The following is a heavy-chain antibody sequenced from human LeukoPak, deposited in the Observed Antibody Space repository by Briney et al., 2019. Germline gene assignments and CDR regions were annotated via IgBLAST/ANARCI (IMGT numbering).Heavy chain of an antibody. V-gene: IGHV4-59*08. Sequence: SETLSLTCTVSGGSISSYYWSWIRQPPGKGLEWIGYIYYSGSTNYNPSLKSRVTIPVDTSKNQFSLKLSSVTAADTAVYYCARRGDGYNYGDYYFDYWGQGTLVTVSS. CDR3: ARRGDGYNYGDYYFDY. CDR2: IYYSGST. J-gene: IGHJ4*02. CDR1: GGSISSYY. D-gene: IGHD5-24*01.